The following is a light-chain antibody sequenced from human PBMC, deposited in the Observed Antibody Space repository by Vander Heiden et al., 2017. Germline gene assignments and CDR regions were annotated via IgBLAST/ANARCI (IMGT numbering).Light chain of an antibody. CDR1: QGISSS. V-gene: IGKV1-8*01. Sequence: AIRMTQSPSSFSASTGDRVTITCRASQGISSSLAWYQQKPGRAPKLLIYAASTLRSGVPSRFSGSGSGTDFTLTISCLQSEDFATYYCQQYYSYPRTFGQGTKVEIK. CDR3: QQYYSYPRT. CDR2: AAS. J-gene: IGKJ1*01.